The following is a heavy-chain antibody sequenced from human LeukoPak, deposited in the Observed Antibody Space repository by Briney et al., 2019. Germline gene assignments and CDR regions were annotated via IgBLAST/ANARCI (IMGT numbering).Heavy chain of an antibody. CDR3: ARYSGIYGHDY. CDR1: GGSISTYY. V-gene: IGHV4-59*12. CDR2: IYYSGST. J-gene: IGHJ4*02. Sequence: SETLSLTCTASGGSISTYYWSWIRQSPGKGLEWIGSIYYSGSTNYNPSLKSRVTISVDTSKNQFSLKLTSVTAADTAVYYCARYSGIYGHDYWGQGTLVSVSS. D-gene: IGHD3-10*01.